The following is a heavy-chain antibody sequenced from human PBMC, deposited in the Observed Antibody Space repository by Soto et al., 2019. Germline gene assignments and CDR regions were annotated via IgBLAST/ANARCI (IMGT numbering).Heavy chain of an antibody. CDR1: GGTFSSYA. CDR2: IIPIFGTA. D-gene: IGHD6-13*01. V-gene: IGHV1-69*06. J-gene: IGHJ4*02. CDR3: ASQTIAALGY. Sequence: ASVQVSCKASGGTFSSYAISWVRQAPGQGLEWMGGIIPIFGTANYAQKFQGRVTITADKSTSTAYMELSSLRSEDTAVYYCASQTIAALGYWGQGTLVTVS.